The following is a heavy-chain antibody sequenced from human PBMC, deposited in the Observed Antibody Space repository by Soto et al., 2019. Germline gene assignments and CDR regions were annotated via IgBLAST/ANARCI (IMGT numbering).Heavy chain of an antibody. Sequence: PGGSLRLSCAASGFTFNTYGMHWVRQAPGKGLEWVAVISYDGSDKFYADSVKGRFTISRDNSKNALYLQMSSLRPEDTAIYYCANSTNFYCSSKKCYKYYFDYWGQGTLVTFSS. CDR2: ISYDGSDK. D-gene: IGHD2-2*01. CDR1: GFTFNTYG. J-gene: IGHJ4*02. V-gene: IGHV3-30*18. CDR3: ANSTNFYCSSKKCYKYYFDY.